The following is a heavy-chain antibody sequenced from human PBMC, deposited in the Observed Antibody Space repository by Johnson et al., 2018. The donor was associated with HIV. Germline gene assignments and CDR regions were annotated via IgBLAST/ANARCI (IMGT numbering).Heavy chain of an antibody. CDR3: AKVDTAMVNAFDI. V-gene: IGHV3-30*18. Sequence: QVQLVESGGGVVQPGRSLRLSCAASGFTFSSYGMHWVRQAPGKGLEWVAVISYDGSNKYYADSVKGRFTISRDNSKNTLYLQMNSLRAEDTAVYYCAKVDTAMVNAFDIWGQGTMVTVSS. J-gene: IGHJ3*02. CDR2: ISYDGSNK. CDR1: GFTFSSYG. D-gene: IGHD5-18*01.